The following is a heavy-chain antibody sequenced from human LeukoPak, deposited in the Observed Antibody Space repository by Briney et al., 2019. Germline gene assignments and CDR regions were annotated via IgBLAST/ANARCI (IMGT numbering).Heavy chain of an antibody. V-gene: IGHV3-30-3*01. D-gene: IGHD5-24*01. Sequence: PGRSLRLSCAASGFTFSSYAMHWVRQAPGKGLEWVAVISYDGSNKYYADSVKGRFTISRDNSKNTLYLQMNSLRAEDTAVYYCAREDVEIDAFDIWGQGTMVTVSS. CDR1: GFTFSSYA. CDR2: ISYDGSNK. CDR3: AREDVEIDAFDI. J-gene: IGHJ3*02.